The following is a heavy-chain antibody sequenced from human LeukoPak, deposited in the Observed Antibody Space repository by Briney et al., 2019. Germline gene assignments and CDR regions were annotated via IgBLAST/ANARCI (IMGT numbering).Heavy chain of an antibody. Sequence: SETLSLTCTVSGGSVSRSYWTWIRQPPGKGLEWIGHIFDSGRTDYNPSLRSRATISLDTSKTQFSLKVSSVTAADTAVYYCATGVDPAKMRFWGQGTLVTVSS. CDR3: ATGVDPAKMRF. CDR2: IFDSGRT. CDR1: GGSVSRSY. V-gene: IGHV4-59*02. J-gene: IGHJ4*02. D-gene: IGHD5-24*01.